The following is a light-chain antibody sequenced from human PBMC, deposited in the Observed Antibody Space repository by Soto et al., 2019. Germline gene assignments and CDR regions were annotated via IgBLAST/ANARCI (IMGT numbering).Light chain of an antibody. CDR2: GAS. J-gene: IGKJ4*01. CDR1: QSVSRNY. V-gene: IGKV3-20*01. CDR3: QQYGSTTLT. Sequence: IVMTQSPATRSLSPGGRATLSCRASQSVSRNYVAWYQQKPGQSPRLLMYGASNRASGIPDRFSASASGADFTLSIARLETEDFAMYYCQQYGSTTLTFGGGTKVDIK.